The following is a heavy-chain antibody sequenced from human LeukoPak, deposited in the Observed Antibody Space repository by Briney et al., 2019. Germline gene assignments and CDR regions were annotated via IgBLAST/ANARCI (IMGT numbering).Heavy chain of an antibody. J-gene: IGHJ6*02. D-gene: IGHD3-16*02. CDR2: INSDGSST. CDR1: GFTFSSYW. Sequence: GGSLRLSCAASGFTFSSYWMHWVRQAPGKGLVWVSRINSDGSSTSYADSVKGRFTISRDNAKNTLYLQMNSLRAEDTAVYYCARDLSIMITFGGVIDDYYYYGMDVWGQGTTVTVSS. CDR3: ARDLSIMITFGGVIDDYYYYGMDV. V-gene: IGHV3-74*01.